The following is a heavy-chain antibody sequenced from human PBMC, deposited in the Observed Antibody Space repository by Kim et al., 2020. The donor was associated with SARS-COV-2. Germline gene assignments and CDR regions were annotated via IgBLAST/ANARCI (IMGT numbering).Heavy chain of an antibody. V-gene: IGHV3-13*04. CDR2: IGTAGDT. CDR3: ARGTTAGGDWYFDL. Sequence: GGSLRLSCAASGFTFSSYDMHWVRQATGKGLEWVSAIGTAGDTYYPGSVKGRFTISRENAKNSLYLQMNSLRAGDTAVYYCARGTTAGGDWYFDLWGRGTLVTVSS. J-gene: IGHJ2*01. D-gene: IGHD1-1*01. CDR1: GFTFSSYD.